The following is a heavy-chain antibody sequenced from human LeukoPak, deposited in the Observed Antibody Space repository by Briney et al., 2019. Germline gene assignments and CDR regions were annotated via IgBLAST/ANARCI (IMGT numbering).Heavy chain of an antibody. V-gene: IGHV3-21*01. D-gene: IGHD2-15*01. J-gene: IGHJ4*02. Sequence: PGGSLRLSCAASGFIFTDYGMHWVRQAPGKGLEWVSSIISSSSYIYYADSVKGRFTISRDNAKNSLYLQMNSLRAEDTAVYYCARDPQYCSGGSCYSFDYWGQGTLVTVSS. CDR2: IISSSSYI. CDR1: GFIFTDYG. CDR3: ARDPQYCSGGSCYSFDY.